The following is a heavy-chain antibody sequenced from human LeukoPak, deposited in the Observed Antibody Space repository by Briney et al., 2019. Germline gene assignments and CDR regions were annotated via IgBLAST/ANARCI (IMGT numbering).Heavy chain of an antibody. Sequence: GASLRLSCAASGFTFSSYAMSWVRQAPGKGLEWVSAISGSGGSTYYADSVKGRFTISRDNSKNTLYLQMNSLRAEDTAVYYCAKARGRWPHLDPQGYWGQGTLVTVSS. V-gene: IGHV3-23*01. CDR3: AKARGRWPHLDPQGY. CDR1: GFTFSSYA. D-gene: IGHD5-24*01. J-gene: IGHJ4*02. CDR2: ISGSGGST.